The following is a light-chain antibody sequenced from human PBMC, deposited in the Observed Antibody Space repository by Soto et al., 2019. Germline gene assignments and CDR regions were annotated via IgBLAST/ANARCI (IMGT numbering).Light chain of an antibody. J-gene: IGKJ1*01. CDR2: AAS. CDR1: QGISSY. V-gene: IGKV1-39*01. Sequence: MPLSLSSLSGLIRDSVTITGRGSQGISSYFNWYQQKPGKAPKLLIYAASSLQSGVPSRFSGSGSGTDFTLTICILQPEDFATYYSQLSYCPPQAFGQGTKVDIK. CDR3: QLSYCPPQA.